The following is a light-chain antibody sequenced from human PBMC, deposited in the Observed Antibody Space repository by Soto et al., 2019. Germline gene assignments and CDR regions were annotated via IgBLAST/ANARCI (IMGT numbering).Light chain of an antibody. CDR2: DSS. CDR3: QQRNNWPPLYT. CDR1: QSVSSH. J-gene: IGKJ2*01. V-gene: IGKV3-11*01. Sequence: DTVLTQSPATLSLSPGERATLSCWASQSVSSHLAWYQQKPGQAPRLLIYDSSNRATVVPARFSGSGSGTDFTLTISSLEPEDFAVYYCQQRNNWPPLYTFGQGTKLEI.